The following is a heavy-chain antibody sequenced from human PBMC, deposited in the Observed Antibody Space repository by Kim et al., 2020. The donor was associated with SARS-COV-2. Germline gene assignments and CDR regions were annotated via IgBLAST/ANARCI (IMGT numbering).Heavy chain of an antibody. CDR1: GSSVSSNSVT. Sequence: SQTLSLTCAISGSSVSSNSVTWNWIRQSPSRGLEWLGRTYYRSKWYNDYAESVKSRTTVTPDTSKNQFSLQLNSVTPEDTAVYYCARGRDRSMDVWGQGT. D-gene: IGHD3-10*01. J-gene: IGHJ6*02. CDR2: TYYRSKWYN. CDR3: ARGRDRSMDV. V-gene: IGHV6-1*01.